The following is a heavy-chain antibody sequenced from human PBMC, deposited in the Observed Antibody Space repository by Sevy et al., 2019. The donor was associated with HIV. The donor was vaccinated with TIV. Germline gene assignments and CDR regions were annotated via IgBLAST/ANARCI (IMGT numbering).Heavy chain of an antibody. Sequence: GSLRLPCAASGFSFTSTWMAWVRQAPGKGLEWLANIREDGGLKNYADSVKGRFTISRDNAKNSLYLQMDSLSPEDTAVYYCARDPGYSSLDIWGQGTMVTVSS. V-gene: IGHV3-7*01. CDR1: GFSFTSTW. CDR2: IREDGGLK. J-gene: IGHJ3*02. CDR3: ARDPGYSSLDI. D-gene: IGHD6-13*01.